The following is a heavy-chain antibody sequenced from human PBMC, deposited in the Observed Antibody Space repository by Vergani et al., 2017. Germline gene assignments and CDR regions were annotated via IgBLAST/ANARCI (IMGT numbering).Heavy chain of an antibody. CDR1: GFTFSSYG. Sequence: VQLVESGGGVVQPGRSLRLSCAASGFTFSSYGMHWVRQAPGKGLEWVAVIWYDGSNKYYADSVKGRFTISRDNSKNTLYLQMNSLRAEDTAVYYCAKGWELLPFDYWGQGTLVTVSS. D-gene: IGHD1-26*01. J-gene: IGHJ4*02. CDR3: AKGWELLPFDY. V-gene: IGHV3-33*06. CDR2: IWYDGSNK.